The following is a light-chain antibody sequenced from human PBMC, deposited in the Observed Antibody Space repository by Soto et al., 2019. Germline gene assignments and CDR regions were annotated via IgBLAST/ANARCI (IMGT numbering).Light chain of an antibody. CDR2: KAS. Sequence: DIQMTQSPSTLSASVGDRVTITCRASQSISSWLAWYQQKPGKAPKLLIYKASSLESGVASRFSGSGSGTDFTRTISSLQPDDFATYYCQQYNSYATCGQGTKVEIK. J-gene: IGKJ1*01. CDR3: QQYNSYAT. CDR1: QSISSW. V-gene: IGKV1-5*03.